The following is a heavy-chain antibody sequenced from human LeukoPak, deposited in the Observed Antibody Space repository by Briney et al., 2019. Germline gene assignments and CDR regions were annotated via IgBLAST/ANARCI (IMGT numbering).Heavy chain of an antibody. D-gene: IGHD5-24*01. J-gene: IGHJ4*02. CDR3: VRDRDGFYYFDY. V-gene: IGHV4-59*03. CDR2: IYYRGNT. CDR1: GGSISYY. Sequence: SETLSLTCTVSGGSISYYWNWIRQPPGKGLEWIGYIYYRGNTNYNPSLKSRLTISVDTSKNQFSLKLSSVTAADTAVYYCVRDRDGFYYFDYWGQGTLDTVSS.